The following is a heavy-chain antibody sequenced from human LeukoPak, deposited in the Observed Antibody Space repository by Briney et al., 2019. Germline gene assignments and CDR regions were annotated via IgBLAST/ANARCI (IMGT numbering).Heavy chain of an antibody. J-gene: IGHJ4*02. V-gene: IGHV1-69*02. CDR2: IIPILGIA. CDR3: ARSLSNYYDSSGYPIDY. Sequence: ASVKVSCKASGGTFSSYTISWVRQAPGQGLEWIGRIIPILGIANYAQKFQGRVTITADKSTSTAYMELSSLRSEDTAVYYCARSLSNYYDSSGYPIDYWGQGTLVTVSS. CDR1: GGTFSSYT. D-gene: IGHD3-22*01.